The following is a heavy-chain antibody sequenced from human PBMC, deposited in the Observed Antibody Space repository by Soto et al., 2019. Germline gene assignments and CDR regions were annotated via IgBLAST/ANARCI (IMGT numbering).Heavy chain of an antibody. CDR3: ARDYFGSGSYYTKGNWFDP. CDR2: IYYSGNT. V-gene: IGHV4-31*03. CDR1: GASISSGGHY. D-gene: IGHD3-10*01. J-gene: IGHJ5*02. Sequence: SETLSLTCTVSGASISSGGHYWSWIRQHPGKGLEWIGYIYYSGNTYYNPSLKSRVLISIDTSKNQFSLRLSSVTAADTAVYHCARDYFGSGSYYTKGNWFDPWGQGALVTVSS.